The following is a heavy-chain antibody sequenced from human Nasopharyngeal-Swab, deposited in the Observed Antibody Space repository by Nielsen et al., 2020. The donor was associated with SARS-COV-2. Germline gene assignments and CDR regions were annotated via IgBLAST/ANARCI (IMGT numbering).Heavy chain of an antibody. CDR1: EFTFSDYY. D-gene: IGHD3-10*01. CDR3: AKDLGYYGSGAY. Sequence: GESLKISCAASEFTFSDYYMSWVRQAPGKGLEWVSTISGSGDSTYYADSVKGRFTISRDNSKTTLYLQMNSLRAEDTAVYYCAKDLGYYGSGAYWGQGTLVTVSS. CDR2: ISGSGDST. J-gene: IGHJ4*02. V-gene: IGHV3-23*01.